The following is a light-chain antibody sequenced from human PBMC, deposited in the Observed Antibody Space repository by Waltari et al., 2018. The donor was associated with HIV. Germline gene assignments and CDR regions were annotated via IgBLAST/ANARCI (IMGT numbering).Light chain of an antibody. CDR2: GVS. CDR1: QSFSSD. J-gene: IGKJ2*01. CDR3: QQYNNWPLS. Sequence: EIVMTQSPATLSVSPGERATLSCRASQSFSSDLAWYQHKPGQAPRLLIYGVSTRATGIPARFSGSGSGTEFTLTISSLQSEDFAVYYCQQYNNWPLSFGQGTMLEIK. V-gene: IGKV3-15*01.